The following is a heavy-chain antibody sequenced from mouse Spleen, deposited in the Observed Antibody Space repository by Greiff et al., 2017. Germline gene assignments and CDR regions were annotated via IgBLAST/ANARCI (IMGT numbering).Heavy chain of an antibody. D-gene: IGHD4-1*01. Sequence: EVQLQQSGPELVKPGASVKISCKASGYTFTDYYMNWVKQSHGKSLEWIGDINPNNGGTSYNQKFKGKATLTVDKSSSTAYMELRSLTSEDSAVYYCARGNYWDWFAYWGQGTLVTVSA. J-gene: IGHJ3*01. CDR3: ARGNYWDWFAY. V-gene: IGHV1-26*01. CDR2: INPNNGGT. CDR1: GYTFTDYY.